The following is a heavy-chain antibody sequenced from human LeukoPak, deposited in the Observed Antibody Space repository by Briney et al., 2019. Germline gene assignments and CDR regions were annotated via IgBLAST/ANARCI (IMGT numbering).Heavy chain of an antibody. D-gene: IGHD3-22*01. CDR3: ARDEGITMIVVAPHFDI. CDR2: IYYSGST. CDR1: GGSISSYY. V-gene: IGHV4-59*01. Sequence: PSETLSLACTVSGGSISSYYWSWIRQPPGKGLEWIGYIYYSGSTNYNPSLKSRVTISVDTSKNQFSLKLSSVTAADTAVYYCARDEGITMIVVAPHFDIWGQGTMVTVSS. J-gene: IGHJ3*02.